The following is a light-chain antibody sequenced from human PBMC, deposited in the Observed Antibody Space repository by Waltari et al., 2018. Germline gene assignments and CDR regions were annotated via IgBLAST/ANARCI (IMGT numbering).Light chain of an antibody. CDR1: ASNIGGNL. V-gene: IGLV1-44*01. CDR3: ASWDDSLNGHWV. CDR2: RSD. Sequence: QSVLPQPPSASGTPGQRVTISCSGRASNIGGNLANWYQQLPGKAPKLLIYRSDQRPSGAPDRFSASKTGTSASLAISGLQSEDEADYFCASWDDSLNGHWVFGGGTKVTVL. J-gene: IGLJ3*02.